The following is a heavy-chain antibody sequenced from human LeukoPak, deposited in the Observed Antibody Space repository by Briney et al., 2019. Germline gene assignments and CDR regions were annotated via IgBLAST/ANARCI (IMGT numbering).Heavy chain of an antibody. CDR3: ARRAGAYSHPYDY. Sequence: GGSLRLSCTVSGFTVSSNSMSWVRQAPGKGLEWVSFIYSSVTHYSDSVKGRFTISRNNSKNTLFLQMNSLRAEDTAVYYCARRAGAYSHPYDYWGQGTLVTVSS. CDR1: GFTVSSNS. D-gene: IGHD4/OR15-4a*01. CDR2: IYSSVT. V-gene: IGHV3-53*01. J-gene: IGHJ4*02.